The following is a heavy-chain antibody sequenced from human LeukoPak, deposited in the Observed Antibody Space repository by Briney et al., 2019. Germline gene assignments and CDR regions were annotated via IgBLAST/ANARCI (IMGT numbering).Heavy chain of an antibody. J-gene: IGHJ4*02. V-gene: IGHV1-8*01. CDR2: VNAYRGDF. CDR3: ATGTTLGDS. Sequence: ASVRVSCKASGLTSNTFDLNWVRPATGQGLEWMGWVNAYRGDFGSAQRFLGRVTMTWNASTTTAYIQLTGLTSDDTAVYYCATGTTLGDSWGQGTRVTVSS. CDR1: GLTSNTFD. D-gene: IGHD1-7*01.